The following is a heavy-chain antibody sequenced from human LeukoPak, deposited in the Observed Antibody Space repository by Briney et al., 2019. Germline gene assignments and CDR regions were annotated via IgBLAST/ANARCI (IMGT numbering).Heavy chain of an antibody. CDR3: ARELLWFGELSYWFDL. Sequence: PSETLSLTCTVSGGSISSHYWSWVRQPPGKGLEGIGYIYYSGSTNYNPSLKSRVTISVDTSKNQFSLKLSSVTAADTAVYYCARELLWFGELSYWFDLWGQGTLVTVSS. D-gene: IGHD3-10*01. V-gene: IGHV4-59*11. J-gene: IGHJ5*02. CDR2: IYYSGST. CDR1: GGSISSHY.